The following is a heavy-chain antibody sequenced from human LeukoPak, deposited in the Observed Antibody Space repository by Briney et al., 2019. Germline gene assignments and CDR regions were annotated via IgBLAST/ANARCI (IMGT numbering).Heavy chain of an antibody. Sequence: SETLSLTCTVAGGSISRDYWGWIRQPAGKVLEWVGRIYTSVSTNYNPSLKSRVTMSVDTSKNPSSLKLSSVTAPDTAVYYCASAGLGELSSYYYYYYMDVWGKGTTVTVSS. J-gene: IGHJ6*03. D-gene: IGHD3-16*02. CDR3: ASAGLGELSSYYYYYYMDV. V-gene: IGHV4-4*07. CDR1: GGSISRDY. CDR2: IYTSVST.